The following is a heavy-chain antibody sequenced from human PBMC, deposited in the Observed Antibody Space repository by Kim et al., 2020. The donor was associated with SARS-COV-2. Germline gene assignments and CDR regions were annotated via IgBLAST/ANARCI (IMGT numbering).Heavy chain of an antibody. CDR1: GGSFSGYY. V-gene: IGHV4-34*01. D-gene: IGHD3-10*01. CDR2: INHSGST. Sequence: SETLSLTCAVYGGSFSGYYWSWIRQPPGKGLEWIGEINHSGSTNYNPSLKSRVTISVDTSKNQFSLKLSSVTAADTAVYYCARGTVRGVIITDPPGWGQGTLVTVSS. J-gene: IGHJ4*02. CDR3: ARGTVRGVIITDPPG.